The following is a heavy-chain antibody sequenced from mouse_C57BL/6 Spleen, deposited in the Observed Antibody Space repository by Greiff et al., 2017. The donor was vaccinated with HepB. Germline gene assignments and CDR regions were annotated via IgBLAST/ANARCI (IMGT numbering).Heavy chain of an antibody. J-gene: IGHJ2*01. Sequence: VQLVESGAELVKPGASVKLSCKASGYTFTSYWMQWVKQRPGQGLEWIGEIDPSDSYTNYNQKFKGKATLTVDTSSSTAYMQLSSLTSEDSAVYYCARSGYYWGQGTTLTVSS. CDR2: IDPSDSYT. D-gene: IGHD4-1*01. V-gene: IGHV1-50*01. CDR3: ARSGYY. CDR1: GYTFTSYW.